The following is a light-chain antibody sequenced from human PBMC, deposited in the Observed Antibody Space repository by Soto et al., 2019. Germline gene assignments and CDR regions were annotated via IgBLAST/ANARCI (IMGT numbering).Light chain of an antibody. CDR1: QSISTW. CDR3: QQYNTCPLT. V-gene: IGKV1-5*03. Sequence: DIQMTQSPSTLSASVGDRVTITCRASQSISTWLAWYQQKPGKAPNLLIYKASNLEGGVPSRFSSSGSGTEFNITISSLQPDDFATYYCQQYNTCPLTFGGGTTVEIK. J-gene: IGKJ4*01. CDR2: KAS.